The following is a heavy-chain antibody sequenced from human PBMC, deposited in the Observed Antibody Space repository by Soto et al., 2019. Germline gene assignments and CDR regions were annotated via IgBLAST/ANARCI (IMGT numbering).Heavy chain of an antibody. CDR2: ISAYNGNT. V-gene: IGHV1-18*01. J-gene: IGHJ3*02. CDR1: GYTFTSYG. Sequence: ASVKVSCKASGYTFTSYGISWVRQAPGQGLEWMGWISAYNGNTNYAQKLQGRVTMTTDTSTSTAYMELRSLRSDDTAVYYCARVDGAIFGVVIGPLGAFDIWGQGTMVTVSS. D-gene: IGHD3-3*01. CDR3: ARVDGAIFGVVIGPLGAFDI.